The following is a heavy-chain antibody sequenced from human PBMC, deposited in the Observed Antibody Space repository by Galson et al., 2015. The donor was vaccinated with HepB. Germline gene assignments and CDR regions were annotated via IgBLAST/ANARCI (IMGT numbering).Heavy chain of an antibody. D-gene: IGHD1-7*01. CDR3: AGRLRVSGTSYGMDV. J-gene: IGHJ6*02. Sequence: SETLSLTCTVSGGSISSYYWSWIRQPPGKGLEWIGYIHYSGSTNYNPSLKSRVTMSVDTSKNQFSLKLSSVTAADTAVYYCAGRLRVSGTSYGMDVWGQGTTVTVSS. CDR2: IHYSGST. V-gene: IGHV4-59*08. CDR1: GGSISSYY.